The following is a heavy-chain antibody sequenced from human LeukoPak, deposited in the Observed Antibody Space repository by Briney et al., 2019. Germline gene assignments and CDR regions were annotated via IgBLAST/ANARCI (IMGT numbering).Heavy chain of an antibody. Sequence: SETLSLTFTVSGGSITSSGYYWSWIRQHPGEGLEWIGYIYYSGSTYHNPSLKSRVTISIDTSRNQFSLKLSSVTAADTAVYYCATYSSSWRTYYFDYWGQGALVTVSS. CDR2: IYYSGST. CDR3: ATYSSSWRTYYFDY. D-gene: IGHD6-13*01. J-gene: IGHJ4*02. CDR1: GGSITSSGYY. V-gene: IGHV4-31*03.